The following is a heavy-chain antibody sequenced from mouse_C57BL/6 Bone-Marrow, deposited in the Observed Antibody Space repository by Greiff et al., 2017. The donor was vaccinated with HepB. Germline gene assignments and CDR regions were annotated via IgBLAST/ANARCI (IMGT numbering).Heavy chain of an antibody. Sequence: QVQLQQPGTELVKPGASVKLSCKASGYTFTSYWMHWVKQRPGQGLEWIGIINPSNGGTNYNEKFKSKATLTVDKSSSTAYMQLSSLTSEDSAVYYCARKSYDYGRDYYAMDYWGQGTSVTVSS. CDR2: INPSNGGT. CDR3: ARKSYDYGRDYYAMDY. J-gene: IGHJ4*01. V-gene: IGHV1-53*01. D-gene: IGHD2-4*01. CDR1: GYTFTSYW.